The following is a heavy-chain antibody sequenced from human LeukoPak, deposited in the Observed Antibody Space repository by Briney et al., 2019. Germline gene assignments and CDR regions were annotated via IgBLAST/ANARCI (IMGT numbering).Heavy chain of an antibody. CDR1: GFTFSSYA. CDR2: ISGSGGSK. Sequence: GGSLRLSCAASGFTFSSYAMSWVRQAPGKGLEWVAAISGSGGSKYYVDSVKGRFTISRDNSKNTLYLQMNSLRAEDTAVYYCAKEVIVGVSFDSWGQGTLVTVSS. D-gene: IGHD1-26*01. J-gene: IGHJ4*02. V-gene: IGHV3-23*01. CDR3: AKEVIVGVSFDS.